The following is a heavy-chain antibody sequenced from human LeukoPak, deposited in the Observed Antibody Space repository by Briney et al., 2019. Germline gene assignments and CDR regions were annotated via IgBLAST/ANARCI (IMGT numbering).Heavy chain of an antibody. Sequence: SETLSLTCTVSGGSISSSSYYWGWIRQPPGKGLEWIGSIYYSGSTYYNPSLKSRVTISVDTSKNQFSLKLSSVTAADTAVYYCARGANYYDSSGYHYYYYYYMDVWGKGTTVTVSS. CDR2: IYYSGST. CDR3: ARGANYYDSSGYHYYYYYYMDV. V-gene: IGHV4-39*07. D-gene: IGHD3-22*01. CDR1: GGSISSSSYY. J-gene: IGHJ6*03.